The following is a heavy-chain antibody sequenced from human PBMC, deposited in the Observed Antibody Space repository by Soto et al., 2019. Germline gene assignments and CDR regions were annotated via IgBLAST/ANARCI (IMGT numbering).Heavy chain of an antibody. V-gene: IGHV4-34*01. J-gene: IGHJ2*01. CDR1: GGSFSGYY. D-gene: IGHD3-16*01. Sequence: QVQLQQWGAGLLKPSETLSLTCAVYGGSFSGYYWSWIRQPPWKGLEWIGEINHSGSTNYNPYLKSRVTISGDTSKNQFSLKLSSVTAADTAVYYCARGWGPRLWGRGTLVTVSS. CDR2: INHSGST. CDR3: ARGWGPRL.